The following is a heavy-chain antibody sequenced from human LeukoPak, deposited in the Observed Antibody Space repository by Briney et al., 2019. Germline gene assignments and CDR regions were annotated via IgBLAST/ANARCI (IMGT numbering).Heavy chain of an antibody. D-gene: IGHD5-18*01. V-gene: IGHV3-7*01. J-gene: IGHJ6*03. Sequence: PGGSLRLSCAASGFTFSSYWMSWVRQAPGKGLEWVANIKQDGSEKYYVDSVKGRFTISRDNAKNSLYLQMNSLRAEDTAVYYCAREGWIQGYYYYMDVWGKGTTVTVSS. CDR3: AREGWIQGYYYYMDV. CDR2: IKQDGSEK. CDR1: GFTFSSYW.